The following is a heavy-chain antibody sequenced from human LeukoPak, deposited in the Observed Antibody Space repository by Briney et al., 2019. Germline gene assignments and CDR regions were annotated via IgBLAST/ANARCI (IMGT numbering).Heavy chain of an antibody. Sequence: PGGSLRLSCAASGFTVSSNYMNWVRQAPGKGLEWVSVIYSGGSTHYADSVKGRLTISRDNSKNTLYLQMNSLRAEDTAVYYCARDSRRGYDSSGYNFDYWGQGTLVTVSS. V-gene: IGHV3-66*01. CDR3: ARDSRRGYDSSGYNFDY. D-gene: IGHD3-22*01. J-gene: IGHJ4*02. CDR1: GFTVSSNY. CDR2: IYSGGST.